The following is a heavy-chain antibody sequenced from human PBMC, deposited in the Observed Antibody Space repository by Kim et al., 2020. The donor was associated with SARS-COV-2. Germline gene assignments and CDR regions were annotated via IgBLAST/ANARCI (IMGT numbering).Heavy chain of an antibody. V-gene: IGHV1-69*13. CDR3: AREERDYYYYGMDV. CDR1: GGTFSSYA. Sequence: SVKVSCKASGGTFSSYAIIWVRQAPGQGLEWMGGIIPIFGTANYAQKFQGRVTITADESTSTAYMELSSLRSEDTAVYYCAREERDYYYYGMDVWGQGTTVTVSS. J-gene: IGHJ6*02. CDR2: IIPIFGTA. D-gene: IGHD1-1*01.